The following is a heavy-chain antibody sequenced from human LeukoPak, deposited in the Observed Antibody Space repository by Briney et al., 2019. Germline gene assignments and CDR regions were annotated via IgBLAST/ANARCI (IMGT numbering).Heavy chain of an antibody. V-gene: IGHV3-30*03. D-gene: IGHD1-26*01. CDR3: ARKGGSYAEIDY. Sequence: PGRSLRLSCAASGFTFSTYGMHWVRQAPGKGLEWVAVISSDGSNKYYADSVKGRFTISRDNSKNTLYLQMNSLRAEDTAVYYCARKGGSYAEIDYWGQGTLVTVSS. CDR2: ISSDGSNK. J-gene: IGHJ4*02. CDR1: GFTFSTYG.